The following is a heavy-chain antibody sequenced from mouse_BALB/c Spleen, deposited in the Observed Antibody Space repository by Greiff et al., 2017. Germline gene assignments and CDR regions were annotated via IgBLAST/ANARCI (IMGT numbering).Heavy chain of an antibody. J-gene: IGHJ4*01. D-gene: IGHD2-1*01. CDR2: INPGSGGT. CDR1: GYAFTNYL. CDR3: ARYGNYRDYYAMDY. V-gene: IGHV1-54*01. Sequence: QVHVKQSGAELVRPGTSVKVSCKASGYAFTNYLIEWVKQRPGQGLEWIGVINPGSGGTNYNEKFKGKATLTADKSSSTAYMQLSSLTSDDSAVYFCARYGNYRDYYAMDYWGQGTSVTVSS.